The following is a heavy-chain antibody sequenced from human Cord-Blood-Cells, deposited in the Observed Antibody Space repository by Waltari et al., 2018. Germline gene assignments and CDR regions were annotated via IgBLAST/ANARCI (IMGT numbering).Heavy chain of an antibody. Sequence: EVQLVESGGGLVQPGGSLRLSCAASGFTFSSYSMNWVRQAPGKGLEWVSYISSSSSTIYYADSVKGRFTISRDNAKNSLSLQMNSLRAEDTAVYYCARVPRLTGGAFDIWGQGTMVTVSS. CDR1: GFTFSSYS. J-gene: IGHJ3*02. CDR2: ISSSSSTI. D-gene: IGHD1-20*01. CDR3: ARVPRLTGGAFDI. V-gene: IGHV3-48*01.